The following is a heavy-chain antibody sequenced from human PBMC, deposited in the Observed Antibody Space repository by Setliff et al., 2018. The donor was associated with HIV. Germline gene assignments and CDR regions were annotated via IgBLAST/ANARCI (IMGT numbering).Heavy chain of an antibody. D-gene: IGHD6-13*01. CDR2: ISSSGTTI. J-gene: IGHJ3*02. CDR1: GFTFSGYY. Sequence: PGGSLRLSCAASGFTFSGYYMSWIRQAPGKGLEWVSYISSSGTTIYYADSIKGRFTISRDNSKNTVFLQMNSLRADDTAIYYCARDRSSWSGGPNDAFDIWGPGTMVTVSS. CDR3: ARDRSSWSGGPNDAFDI. V-gene: IGHV3-11*01.